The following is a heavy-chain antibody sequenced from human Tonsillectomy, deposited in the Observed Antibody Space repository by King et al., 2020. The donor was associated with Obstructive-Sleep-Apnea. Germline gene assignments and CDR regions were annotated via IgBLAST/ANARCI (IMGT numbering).Heavy chain of an antibody. CDR2: ISGSGGST. CDR1: GFTFSSYA. J-gene: IGHJ5*02. Sequence: VQLVESGGALVQPGGSLRLSCAASGFTFSSYAMNWVRQAPGKGLEWVSEISGSGGSTYYGDSVKGRFTISRDNSKNTLYLQMNSLRAEDTAMYYCAKNTVEHTYGFGHWGQGTLVTVSS. D-gene: IGHD2-8*01. V-gene: IGHV3-23*04. CDR3: AKNTVEHTYGFGH.